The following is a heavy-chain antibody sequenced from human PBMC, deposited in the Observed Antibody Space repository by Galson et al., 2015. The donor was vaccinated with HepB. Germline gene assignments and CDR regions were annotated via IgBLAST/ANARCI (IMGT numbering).Heavy chain of an antibody. D-gene: IGHD3-22*01. J-gene: IGHJ4*02. Sequence: SLRLSCAASGFTFSSYWMSWVRQAPGKGLEWVANIKQDGSEKYYVDSVKDRFTISRDNAKNSLYLQMNSLRAEDTAVYYCARDRLDYYDSSPSDYWGQGTLVTVSS. CDR1: GFTFSSYW. CDR3: ARDRLDYYDSSPSDY. CDR2: IKQDGSEK. V-gene: IGHV3-7*03.